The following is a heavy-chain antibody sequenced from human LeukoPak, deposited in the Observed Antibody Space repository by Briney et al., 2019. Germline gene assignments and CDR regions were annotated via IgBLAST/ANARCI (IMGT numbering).Heavy chain of an antibody. V-gene: IGHV3-9*01. Sequence: GGSLRLSCAASGFTFDDYAMHWVRQAPGKGLEWVSGISWNSGSIGYADSVKGRFTISRDNSKNTLYLQMNSLRAEDRAIYYCAKGPLIEVAGTTWDYWGQGTLVTVSS. J-gene: IGHJ4*02. D-gene: IGHD6-19*01. CDR1: GFTFDDYA. CDR2: ISWNSGSI. CDR3: AKGPLIEVAGTTWDY.